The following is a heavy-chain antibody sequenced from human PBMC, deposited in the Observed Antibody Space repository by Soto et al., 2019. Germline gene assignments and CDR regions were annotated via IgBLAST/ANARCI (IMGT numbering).Heavy chain of an antibody. D-gene: IGHD2-15*01. CDR1: GFTFSRYA. CDR3: ARVWGYCSGGSCWSLIDP. Sequence: VGSLRLSCAASGFTFSRYAMHWVRQAPGKGLEWVAVISSDGSNKYYADSVKGRLTISRDNSKNTLNLQMNSLRAEDTAVYYCARVWGYCSGGSCWSLIDPWGQGTLVTVSS. CDR2: ISSDGSNK. V-gene: IGHV3-30-3*01. J-gene: IGHJ5*02.